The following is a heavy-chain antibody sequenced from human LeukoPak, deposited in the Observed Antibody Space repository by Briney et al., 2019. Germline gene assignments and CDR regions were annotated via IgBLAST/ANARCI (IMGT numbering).Heavy chain of an antibody. CDR2: MNPNSGNT. Sequence: ASVKVSCKASVYTFTSYDINWVRQATGQGLEWMGWMNPNSGNTGYAQKFQGRVTMTRNTSISTAYMELSSLRSEDTAVYYCARRGNWNDPYGIGYWGQGTLVTVSS. CDR1: VYTFTSYD. CDR3: ARRGNWNDPYGIGY. D-gene: IGHD1-1*01. J-gene: IGHJ4*02. V-gene: IGHV1-8*01.